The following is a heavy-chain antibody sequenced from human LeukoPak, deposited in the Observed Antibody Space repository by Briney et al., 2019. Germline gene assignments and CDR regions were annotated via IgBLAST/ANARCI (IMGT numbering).Heavy chain of an antibody. CDR2: ISYDGSNK. D-gene: IGHD3-10*01. J-gene: IGHJ5*02. Sequence: GGSLRLSCAASGFTFSSYGMHWVRQAPDKGLEWVAVISYDGSNKYYADSVKGRFTISRDDSKNTLYLQMNSLRAEDTAVYYCAKDWFGGHWFDPWGQGTLVTVSS. CDR1: GFTFSSYG. CDR3: AKDWFGGHWFDP. V-gene: IGHV3-30*18.